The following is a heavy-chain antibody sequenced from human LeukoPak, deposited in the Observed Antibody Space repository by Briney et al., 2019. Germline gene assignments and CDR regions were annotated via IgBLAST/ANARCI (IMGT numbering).Heavy chain of an antibody. Sequence: PGGSLRLSCAASGFTLSSYAMSWVRQAPGKGLEWVSTIDVTTGGSYYADSVKGRFTISRDNSKNTLYLQMNSLRAEDTAVYYCAKSPIRGVVTNWGQGTLVTVSS. V-gene: IGHV3-23*01. D-gene: IGHD3-10*01. CDR2: IDVTTGGS. J-gene: IGHJ4*02. CDR3: AKSPIRGVVTN. CDR1: GFTLSSYA.